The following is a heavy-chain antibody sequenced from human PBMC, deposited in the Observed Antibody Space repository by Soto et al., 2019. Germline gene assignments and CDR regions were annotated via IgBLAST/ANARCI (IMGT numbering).Heavy chain of an antibody. Sequence: ASVKVSCKASGYTFTSHGISWLRQAPGQGLEWMGWISAYNGNTKYAQILQGRVTITTDRSTSTAYMELRSLRSDDTAMYYCARDLNTIFGVVIRPLDYWGQGTLVTVSS. CDR1: GYTFTSHG. V-gene: IGHV1-18*01. J-gene: IGHJ4*02. CDR2: ISAYNGNT. CDR3: ARDLNTIFGVVIRPLDY. D-gene: IGHD3-3*01.